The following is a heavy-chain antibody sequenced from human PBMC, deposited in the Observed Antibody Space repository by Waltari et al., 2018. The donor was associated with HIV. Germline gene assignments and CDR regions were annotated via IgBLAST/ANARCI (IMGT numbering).Heavy chain of an antibody. J-gene: IGHJ4*02. CDR3: ARQIREKSIAALTYYFDY. Sequence: QLQLQESGPGLVKPSETLSLTCTVSGGSISSSSYYWGWIRQPPGKGLEWIGSIYYSGSTYYNPSLKSRVTISVDTSKNQFSLKLSSVTAADTAVYYCARQIREKSIAALTYYFDYWGQGTLVTVSS. D-gene: IGHD6-6*01. V-gene: IGHV4-39*01. CDR1: GGSISSSSYY. CDR2: IYYSGST.